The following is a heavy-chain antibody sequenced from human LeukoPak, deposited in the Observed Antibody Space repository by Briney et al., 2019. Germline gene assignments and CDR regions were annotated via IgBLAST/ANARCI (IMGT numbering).Heavy chain of an antibody. V-gene: IGHV3-53*01. CDR1: WCTVSSNY. CDR2: IFGGEGT. D-gene: IGHD7-27*01. J-gene: IGHJ3*02. CDR3: AREKISGEYNDAFDI. Sequence: GGSLRLSCAASWCTVSSNYMSWGSHAPGKGLEWVSVIFGGEGTYYADSVKGRFTISRDNSKNTVYLQMNSLRAEDTAVYYCAREKISGEYNDAFDIWGQGTMVTVSS.